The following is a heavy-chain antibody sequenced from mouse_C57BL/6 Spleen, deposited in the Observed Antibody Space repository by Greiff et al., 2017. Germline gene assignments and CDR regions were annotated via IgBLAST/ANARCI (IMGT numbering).Heavy chain of an antibody. CDR1: GYTFTSYW. V-gene: IGHV1-55*01. CDR3: ARVGSGYYHCYFDV. J-gene: IGHJ1*03. D-gene: IGHD2-3*01. Sequence: QVQLQQPGAELVKPGASVKLSCKASGYTFTSYWITWVKQRPGQGLEWIGDIYPGSGSTNYNEKFKSKATLTVDKSSSTAYMQLSSLTSEDSAVYYCARVGSGYYHCYFDVWGTGTTVTVSS. CDR2: IYPGSGST.